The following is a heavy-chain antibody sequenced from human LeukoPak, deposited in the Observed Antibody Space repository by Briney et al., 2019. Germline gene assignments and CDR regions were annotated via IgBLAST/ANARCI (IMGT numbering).Heavy chain of an antibody. Sequence: GASVKVSCKASGYTFTSCGISWVRQAPGQGLEWMGWISAYNGNTNYAQKLRGRVTMTTDTSTSTAYMELRSLRSDDTAVYYCARAFTLREDSSGYYYEWFDPWGQGTLVTVSS. V-gene: IGHV1-18*01. CDR3: ARAFTLREDSSGYYYEWFDP. CDR1: GYTFTSCG. J-gene: IGHJ5*02. D-gene: IGHD3-22*01. CDR2: ISAYNGNT.